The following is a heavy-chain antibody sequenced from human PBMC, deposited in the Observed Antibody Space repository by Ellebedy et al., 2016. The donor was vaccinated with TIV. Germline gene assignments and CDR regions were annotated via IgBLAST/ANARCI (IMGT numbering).Heavy chain of an antibody. D-gene: IGHD6-13*01. J-gene: IGHJ4*02. CDR1: GYTFTSYA. V-gene: IGHV1-3*01. CDR2: INAGNGNT. Sequence: AASVKVSCKASGYTFTSYAMHWVRHAPGQRLEWMGWINAGNGNTKDSQQFQGRVTITRDTSASTAFMELSSLRSEDTAVYYCARGDSSWYFVDYWGQGTLVTVSS. CDR3: ARGDSSWYFVDY.